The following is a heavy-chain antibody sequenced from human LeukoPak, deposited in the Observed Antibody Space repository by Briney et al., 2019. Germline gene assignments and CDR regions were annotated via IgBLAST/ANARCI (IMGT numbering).Heavy chain of an antibody. V-gene: IGHV3-23*01. D-gene: IGHD6-19*01. CDR1: GFTFSSYA. CDR3: AKEGRVAVAAYYYYYGMDV. Sequence: AGGSLRLSCAASGFTFSSYAMSWVRQAPGKGLEWVSAISGSGGSTYYADSAKGRFTISRDNSKNTLYLQMNSLRAEDTAVYYCAKEGRVAVAAYYYYYGMDVRGQGTTVTVSS. J-gene: IGHJ6*02. CDR2: ISGSGGST.